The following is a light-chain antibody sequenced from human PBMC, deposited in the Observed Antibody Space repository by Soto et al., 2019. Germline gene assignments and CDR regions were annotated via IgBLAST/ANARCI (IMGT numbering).Light chain of an antibody. CDR1: QDISKN. CDR2: DAS. CDR3: QQYDNLLPIT. Sequence: IQMTQSPSSLSASVGDRVTITCQASQDISKNLNWYQQKLGKAPKLLIYDASSWQTGVPSRFSGSGSATHFTFTISSLQPEDIATHYCQQYDNLLPITFGQGTRLEIK. V-gene: IGKV1-33*01. J-gene: IGKJ5*01.